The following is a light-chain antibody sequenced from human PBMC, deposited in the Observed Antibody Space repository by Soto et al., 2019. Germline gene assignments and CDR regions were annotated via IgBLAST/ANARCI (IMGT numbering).Light chain of an antibody. CDR2: KAS. V-gene: IGKV1-5*03. CDR3: QHYNSYSEA. J-gene: IGKJ1*01. Sequence: DIQMTQSPSTLSASVGDRVTITCRGSQTISSWLAWYQQKPGKAPKLLIYKASTLKSGVQSRFSGSGAGTEFTLTISSLQPDDFATYYCQHYNSYSEAFGQGTKVDIK. CDR1: QTISSW.